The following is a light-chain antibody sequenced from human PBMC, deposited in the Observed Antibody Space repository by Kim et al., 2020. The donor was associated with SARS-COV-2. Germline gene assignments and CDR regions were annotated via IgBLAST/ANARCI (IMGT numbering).Light chain of an antibody. J-gene: IGKJ1*01. CDR1: QTINNK. CDR3: QQSNDWPPLT. Sequence: SPGERATLSCRASQTINNKLVWYQHKPGQAPSLLIYDATTSATGVPARFVGSGSETDFTLTISSLQSEDFAVYYCQQSNDWPPLTFGQGTKVDIK. V-gene: IGKV3-15*01. CDR2: DAT.